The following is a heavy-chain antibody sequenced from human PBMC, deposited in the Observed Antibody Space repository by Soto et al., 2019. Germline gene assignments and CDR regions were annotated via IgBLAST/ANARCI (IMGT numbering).Heavy chain of an antibody. V-gene: IGHV4-59*01. CDR2: SYYSGST. Sequence: PSETLSLTCTVSGGSISSYYWSWIRQPPGKGLEWIGYSYYSGSTNYNPSLKRRVTISVDTSKNQFSLKLSCVTAADTAVYYCAMTGYSSSWWFDPWGQGTLVTVSS. CDR1: GGSISSYY. CDR3: AMTGYSSSWWFDP. D-gene: IGHD6-13*01. J-gene: IGHJ5*02.